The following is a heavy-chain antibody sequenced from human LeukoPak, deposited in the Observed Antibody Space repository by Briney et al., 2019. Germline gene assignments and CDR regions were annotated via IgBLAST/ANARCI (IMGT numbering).Heavy chain of an antibody. Sequence: GGSLRLSCAASGFTFSDYYMSWIRQAPGKGLEWVSYISSSGSTIYYADSVKGRFTISRDNAKNSLYLQMNSLRAEDTAVYYCARLKQIAAAGSLLDYYYYGMDVWGQGTTVTVSS. CDR2: ISSSGSTI. D-gene: IGHD6-13*01. CDR3: ARLKQIAAAGSLLDYYYYGMDV. J-gene: IGHJ6*02. CDR1: GFTFSDYY. V-gene: IGHV3-11*01.